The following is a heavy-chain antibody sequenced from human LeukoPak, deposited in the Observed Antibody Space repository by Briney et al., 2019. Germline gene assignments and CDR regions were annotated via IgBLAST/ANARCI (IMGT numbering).Heavy chain of an antibody. V-gene: IGHV3-23*01. CDR3: AKEKLSGGNYYSIFDQ. CDR2: LSGSGDST. J-gene: IGHJ4*02. CDR1: GFTFSSYA. D-gene: IGHD3-22*01. Sequence: PGGSLRLSCAASGFTFSSYAMNWVRQAPGKGLEWVSALSGSGDSTYYADSVKGRFTISRDNSKKTLYLQMNNLRVEDTAIYYCAKEKLSGGNYYSIFDQWGQGTLVAVSS.